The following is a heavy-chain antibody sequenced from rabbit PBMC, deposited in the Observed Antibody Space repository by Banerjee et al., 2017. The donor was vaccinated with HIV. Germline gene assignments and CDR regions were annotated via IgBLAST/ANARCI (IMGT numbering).Heavy chain of an antibody. CDR2: IYTGSGST. Sequence: QSLEESGGDMVKPGASLTLTCTASGFSFSSSYWICWVRQAPGKGLEWIACIYTGSGSTYYASWAKGRFTITRSTSLNTVTLQLKSLTAADTATYFCARDTSSSIYKLDLWGPGTLVTVS. J-gene: IGHJ4*01. CDR3: ARDTSSSIYKLDL. V-gene: IGHV1S40*01. CDR1: GFSFSSSYW. D-gene: IGHD1-1*01.